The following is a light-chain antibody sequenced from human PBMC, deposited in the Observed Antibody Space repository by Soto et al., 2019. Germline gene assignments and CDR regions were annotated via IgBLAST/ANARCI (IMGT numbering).Light chain of an antibody. V-gene: IGLV2-14*01. CDR2: EVS. Sequence: QSALTQPASVSGSPGQSITISCTGTSSDVGAYNYVAWYQQYPGKAPKLMIYEVSNRPSGVSNRFSGSKSGNTAFLTISGLQVEDEADYYCISYTSTGTRVFGTGTKVTVL. CDR3: ISYTSTGTRV. J-gene: IGLJ1*01. CDR1: SSDVGAYNY.